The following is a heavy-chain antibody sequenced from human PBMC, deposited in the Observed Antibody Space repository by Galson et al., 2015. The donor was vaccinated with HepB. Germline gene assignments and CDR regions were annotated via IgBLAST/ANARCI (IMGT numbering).Heavy chain of an antibody. D-gene: IGHD2-2*01. J-gene: IGHJ4*02. V-gene: IGHV4-34*01. CDR2: INHSGST. CDR3: ARVFGLGYCSSTSCYGSRGGVDY. Sequence: ETLSLTCAVYGGSFSGYYWSWLRQPPGKGLEWIGEINHSGSTNYNPSLKSRVTISVDTSKNQFSLKLGSVTAADTAVYYCARVFGLGYCSSTSCYGSRGGVDYWGQGTLVTVSS. CDR1: GGSFSGYY.